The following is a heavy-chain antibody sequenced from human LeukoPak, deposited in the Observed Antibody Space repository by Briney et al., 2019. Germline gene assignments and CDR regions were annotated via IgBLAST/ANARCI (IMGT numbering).Heavy chain of an antibody. Sequence: SETLSLTCTVSGGSLRNYYGSWVRQPPGKGLGWMGHIYYSGSTNYNPSLKSRVTISVDTSKNQFSLKLSSVTAADTAVYYCARADILTGYYDYGMDVWGQGTTVIVSS. D-gene: IGHD3-9*01. J-gene: IGHJ6*02. V-gene: IGHV4-59*01. CDR1: GGSLRNYY. CDR2: IYYSGST. CDR3: ARADILTGYYDYGMDV.